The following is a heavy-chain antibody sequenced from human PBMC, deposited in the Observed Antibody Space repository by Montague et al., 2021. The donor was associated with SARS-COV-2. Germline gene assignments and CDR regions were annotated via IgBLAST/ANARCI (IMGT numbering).Heavy chain of an antibody. J-gene: IGHJ5*02. CDR2: TYYSGST. CDR3: ARDRPPYYYDNSGHFLHGWFDP. Sequence: SETLSLTCSVSGGSVSSYYLNWIRQTPGKGLEWIGNTYYSGSTNYNPSLKSRVTISVDTSKNQFSLKLSSVTAADTAVYYCARDRPPYYYDNSGHFLHGWFDPWGQGTLVTVSS. V-gene: IGHV4-59*02. CDR1: GGSVSSYY. D-gene: IGHD3-22*01.